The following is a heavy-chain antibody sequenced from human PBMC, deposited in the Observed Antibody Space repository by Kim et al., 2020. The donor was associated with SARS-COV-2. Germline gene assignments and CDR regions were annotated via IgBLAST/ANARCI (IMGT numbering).Heavy chain of an antibody. D-gene: IGHD5-12*01. V-gene: IGHV3-13*04. J-gene: IGHJ6*02. CDR2: IGTAGDT. CDR1: GFTFSSYD. Sequence: GGSLRLSCAASGFTFSSYDMHWVRQATGKGLEWVSAIGTAGDTYYPGSVKGRFTISRENAKNSLYLQMNSLRAGDTAVYYCARWVATNYGMDVWGQGTTVTVSS. CDR3: ARWVATNYGMDV.